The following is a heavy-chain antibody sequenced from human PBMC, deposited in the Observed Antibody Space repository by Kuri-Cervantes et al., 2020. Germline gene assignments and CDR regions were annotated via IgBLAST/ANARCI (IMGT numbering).Heavy chain of an antibody. V-gene: IGHV4-34*01. J-gene: IGHJ2*01. D-gene: IGHD1-26*01. Sequence: SETLSLTCAVYGGSFSGCYWSWIRQPPGKELEWIGEINHSGSTNYNPSLKSRVTISVDTSKNQFSLKLSSVTAADTAVYYCARKLHYWYFDLWGRGTLVTVSS. CDR1: GGSFSGCY. CDR2: INHSGST. CDR3: ARKLHYWYFDL.